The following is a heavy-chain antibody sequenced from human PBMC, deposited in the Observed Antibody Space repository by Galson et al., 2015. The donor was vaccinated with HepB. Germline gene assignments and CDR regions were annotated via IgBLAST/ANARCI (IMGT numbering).Heavy chain of an antibody. CDR1: GFTFSSYG. Sequence: SLRLSCAASGFTFSSYGMHWVRQAPGKGLEWVAVISYDGSNKYYADSVKGRFTISRDNSKNTLYLQMNSLRAEDTAVYYCAKPGSSWYKSGLASYYFDYWGQGTLVTVSS. J-gene: IGHJ4*02. CDR3: AKPGSSWYKSGLASYYFDY. D-gene: IGHD6-13*01. CDR2: ISYDGSNK. V-gene: IGHV3-30*18.